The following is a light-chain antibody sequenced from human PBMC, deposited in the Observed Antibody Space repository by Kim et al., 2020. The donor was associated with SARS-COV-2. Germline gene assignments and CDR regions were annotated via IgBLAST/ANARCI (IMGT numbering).Light chain of an antibody. Sequence: DIQMTQSPATLAASVGDRVSITCRASQSISTSLAWYQQKPGKAPDLLVPDASTLEDGVPSRFSGSGSGTQFTLTITNLQPDDYATYYCHQYNDYSALTFGGGTKLEI. J-gene: IGKJ4*01. CDR1: QSISTS. V-gene: IGKV1-5*01. CDR3: HQYNDYSALT. CDR2: DAS.